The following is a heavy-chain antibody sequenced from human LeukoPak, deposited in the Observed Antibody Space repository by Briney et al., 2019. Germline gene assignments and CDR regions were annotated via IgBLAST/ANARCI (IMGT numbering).Heavy chain of an antibody. V-gene: IGHV3-9*01. Sequence: GGSLRLSCAASGFTFDDYAMHWVRQAPGKGLEWVSGINWNSGSIGYADSVKGRFTISRDNAKNSLYLQMNSLRAEDTAIYYCARDNLAAAGDDNFDIWGQGTMVTVSS. CDR1: GFTFDDYA. CDR3: ARDNLAAAGDDNFDI. D-gene: IGHD6-13*01. CDR2: INWNSGSI. J-gene: IGHJ3*02.